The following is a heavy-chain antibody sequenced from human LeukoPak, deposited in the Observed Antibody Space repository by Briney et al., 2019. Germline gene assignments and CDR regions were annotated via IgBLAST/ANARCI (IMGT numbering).Heavy chain of an antibody. J-gene: IGHJ4*02. CDR2: VKSDGSVT. CDR1: GFTFSSYW. D-gene: IGHD1-20*01. CDR3: AMFSYVSGMTIS. Sequence: HPGGSLRLSCAASGFTFSSYWMHWVRQAPGKGLVWVSRVKSDGSVTNYADSGKGRFTISRDNAKNTLYLQMNSLRAEDTAVYYCAMFSYVSGMTISWGQGTLVTVSS. V-gene: IGHV3-74*01.